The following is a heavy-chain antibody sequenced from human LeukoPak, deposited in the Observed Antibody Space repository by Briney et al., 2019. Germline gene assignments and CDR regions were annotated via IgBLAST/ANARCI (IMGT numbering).Heavy chain of an antibody. CDR2: ISYDGSNK. CDR3: ANQRWLHSNFAS. D-gene: IGHD5-24*01. Sequence: GESLRPSCAASGFTFSSYAMNWVRQAPGKGLEWVAVISYDGSNKYYADSVKGRFTISRDNTKNTLYLQMNSLRADNTAAYYCANQRWLHSNFASGGQGHLVTVSS. J-gene: IGHJ4*02. V-gene: IGHV3-30*04. CDR1: GFTFSSYA.